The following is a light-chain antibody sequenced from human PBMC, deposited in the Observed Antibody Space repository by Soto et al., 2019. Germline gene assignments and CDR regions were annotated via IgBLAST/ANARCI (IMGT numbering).Light chain of an antibody. V-gene: IGKV3-15*01. CDR2: GAS. Sequence: EIGMTQSPATLPLSPGERATLSCRPSQIVSNNLVCYQQKPGQAPRLLIYGASTRATGIPARFSGSGSGTEFTLTISSLQSEDFAIYYCQQYNNWPRTFGQGTKVEIK. CDR1: QIVSNN. J-gene: IGKJ1*01. CDR3: QQYNNWPRT.